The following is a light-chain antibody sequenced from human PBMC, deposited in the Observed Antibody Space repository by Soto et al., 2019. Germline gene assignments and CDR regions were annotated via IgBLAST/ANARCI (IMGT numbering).Light chain of an antibody. Sequence: QSVLTQPPSASGTPGQRVAISCSGSSSNIESNTVNWYQQLPGAAPKPLIFSNNQRPSGVPDRFSGSKSGTSASLAISGLQSEDEADYFCASWDASLNGWMFGGGTKLTVL. CDR1: SSNIESNT. V-gene: IGLV1-44*01. CDR2: SNN. J-gene: IGLJ3*02. CDR3: ASWDASLNGWM.